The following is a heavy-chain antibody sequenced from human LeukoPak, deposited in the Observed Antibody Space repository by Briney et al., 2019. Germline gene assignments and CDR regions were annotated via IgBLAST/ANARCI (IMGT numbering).Heavy chain of an antibody. J-gene: IGHJ1*01. CDR2: IYYSGST. V-gene: IGHV4-39*01. CDR3: ARNAVAVYFQH. Sequence: WVRQPPGKGLEWIGSIYYSGSTYYNPSLKSRVTISVDTSKNQFSLKLSSVTAADTAVYYCARNAVAVYFQHWGQGTLVTVSS. D-gene: IGHD2-21*01.